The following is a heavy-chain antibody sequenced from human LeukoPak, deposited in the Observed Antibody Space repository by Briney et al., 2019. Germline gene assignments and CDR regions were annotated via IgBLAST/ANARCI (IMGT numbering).Heavy chain of an antibody. CDR2: INPNTGGT. Sequence: ASVTVSYKPSGYAFTHYYLHWVRQAPGQRLEWMGWINPNTGGTTFPQKFQGRVTMTRDTSLSTAYMELSRLRSDDTAVYYCARGNDYGDYCFDPWGQGTLVTVSS. CDR1: GYAFTHYY. CDR3: ARGNDYGDYCFDP. D-gene: IGHD4-17*01. V-gene: IGHV1-2*02. J-gene: IGHJ5*02.